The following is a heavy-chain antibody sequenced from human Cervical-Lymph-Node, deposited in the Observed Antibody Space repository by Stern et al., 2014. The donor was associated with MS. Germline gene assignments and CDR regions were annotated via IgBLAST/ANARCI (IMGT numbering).Heavy chain of an antibody. CDR1: GGTFSSYA. CDR3: ASSVGELTPEAV. Sequence: QMQLVQSGAEVKKPGSSVRVSCKASGGTFSSYAISWVRQAPGQGLEWMGGIIPMFGTANYAQKVQGRVTITADDSTTTAYMEVSSLRSEDTAVYYCASSVGELTPEAVWGQGTTVTVFS. D-gene: IGHD3-10*01. J-gene: IGHJ6*02. CDR2: IIPMFGTA. V-gene: IGHV1-69*01.